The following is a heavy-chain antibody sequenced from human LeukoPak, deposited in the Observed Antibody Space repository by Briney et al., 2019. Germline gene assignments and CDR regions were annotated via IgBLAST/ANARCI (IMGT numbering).Heavy chain of an antibody. D-gene: IGHD2-2*02. Sequence: SVKVSCKASGGTLNNYAIYWVRQAPGHGLEWMGGIVPHFEVTNYSQRFQGRVSITTDEPTTTAYMELSSLRSEDSATYYCVRSPSISLNGPLYYSYYYYMDVWGKGTTVTVSS. CDR2: IVPHFEVT. V-gene: IGHV1-69*05. CDR1: GGTLNNYA. CDR3: VRSPSISLNGPLYYSYYYYMDV. J-gene: IGHJ6*03.